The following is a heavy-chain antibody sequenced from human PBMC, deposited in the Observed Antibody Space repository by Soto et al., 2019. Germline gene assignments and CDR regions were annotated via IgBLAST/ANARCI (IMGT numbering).Heavy chain of an antibody. CDR2: IYTSGST. D-gene: IGHD3-9*01. CDR3: AGDGTGTTRYYDILTGYYQ. J-gene: IGHJ4*02. V-gene: IGHV4-4*07. Sequence: SETLSLTXTVSGGSISSYYWSWIRQPAGKGLEWIGRIYTSGSTNYNPSLKSRVTMSVDTSKNQFSLKLSSVTAADTAVYYCAGDGTGTTRYYDILTGYYQWGQGTLVTVSS. CDR1: GGSISSYY.